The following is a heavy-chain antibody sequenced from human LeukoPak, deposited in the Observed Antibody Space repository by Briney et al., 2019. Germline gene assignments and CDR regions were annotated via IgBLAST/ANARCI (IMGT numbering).Heavy chain of an antibody. J-gene: IGHJ5*02. V-gene: IGHV1-46*01. Sequence: SVNVSCKAPGYTFTGYCIQWLRQAPGQGLEGLGIINPSGGRTSYTEKFQGRVTMARDTSTSTVYMELSSLGSEDTAVYYCARFGGTSSFDPWGQGTLVTVSS. CDR3: ARFGGTSSFDP. CDR1: GYTFTGYC. D-gene: IGHD1-1*01. CDR2: INPSGGRT.